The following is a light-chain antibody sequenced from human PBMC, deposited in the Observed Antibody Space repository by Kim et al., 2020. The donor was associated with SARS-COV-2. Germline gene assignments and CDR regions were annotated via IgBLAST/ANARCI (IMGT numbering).Light chain of an antibody. CDR3: NSRGSNDNVL. J-gene: IGLJ2*01. V-gene: IGLV3-19*01. CDR2: GKN. Sequence: VALGQTVRITCQGDSLRSYYATWDQQKPGQAPIVVIYGKNNRPSGIPDRFSGSSSGDTASLTITGTQAGDEADYYCNSRGSNDNVLFGGGTKVTVL. CDR1: SLRSYY.